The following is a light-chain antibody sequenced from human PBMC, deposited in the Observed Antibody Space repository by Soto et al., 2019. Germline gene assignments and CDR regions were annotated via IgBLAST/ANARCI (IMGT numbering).Light chain of an antibody. CDR1: QSVSSN. J-gene: IGKJ1*01. CDR3: QQYYSYPRT. Sequence: ELVMTPSPAPPSVSPGERAKLSCRASQSVSSNLAWYQQKPGQAPRLLIYDASNRATGIPARFSGSGSGTDFTLTISCLQSEDFATYYCQQYYSYPRTFGQGTKVDIK. V-gene: IGKV3D-15*01. CDR2: DAS.